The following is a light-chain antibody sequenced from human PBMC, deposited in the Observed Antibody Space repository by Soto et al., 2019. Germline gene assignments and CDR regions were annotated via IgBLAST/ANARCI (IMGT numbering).Light chain of an antibody. CDR3: QQRSNWPRT. J-gene: IGKJ1*01. Sequence: EILLTQSHANLSLSPGERATLACRASKSVSRYLAWYQQKPGQAPRLLIYDASNRTTGIPARFSGSGSGTDFTLTISSLEPEDFAVYYCQQRSNWPRTFGQGTKVEIK. CDR2: DAS. CDR1: KSVSRY. V-gene: IGKV3-11*01.